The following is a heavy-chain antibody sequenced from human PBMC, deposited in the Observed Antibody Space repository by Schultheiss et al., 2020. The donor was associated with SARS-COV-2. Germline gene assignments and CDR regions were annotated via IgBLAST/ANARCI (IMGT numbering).Heavy chain of an antibody. D-gene: IGHD3-22*01. Sequence: SETLSLTCTVSGASVSSGSFNWGWIRQTPGKGLEWIGEINHSGSTNYNPSLKSRVTISVDTSKNQFSLKLSSVTAADTAVYYCARITTHDYFGMDVWGQGTTVTVSS. J-gene: IGHJ6*02. CDR1: GASVSSGSFN. CDR2: INHSGST. CDR3: ARITTHDYFGMDV. V-gene: IGHV4-39*07.